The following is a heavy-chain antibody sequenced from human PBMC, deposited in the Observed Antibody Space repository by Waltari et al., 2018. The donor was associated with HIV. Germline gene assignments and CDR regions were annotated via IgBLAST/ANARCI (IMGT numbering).Heavy chain of an antibody. Sequence: QVQLQQWGAGLLKPSETLSLTCAVSGGSFRDFFWTWISQSPGGGLGWIGETIQSGTADYHTGGATYNPSLKSRATILLDASKNQFSLRLNSVTAADTGVYYCARGLKTKARSISLIVMVRHAFDVWGLGTRVTVSS. V-gene: IGHV4-34*02. CDR3: ARGLKTKARSISLIVMVRHAFDV. J-gene: IGHJ3*01. D-gene: IGHD3-22*01. CDR1: GGSFRDFF. CDR2: TIQSGTADYHTGGA.